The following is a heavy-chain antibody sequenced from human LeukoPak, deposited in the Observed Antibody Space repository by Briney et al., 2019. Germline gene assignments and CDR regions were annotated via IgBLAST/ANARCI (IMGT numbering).Heavy chain of an antibody. CDR3: AKVVGSATVSPLDY. Sequence: GGSLRLSCAASGFTFSNYSMTWVRQTPGKGLEWASYINPTSSLTYYVDSVKGRFTISRDNARNSLFLQMDSLRAEDTALYYCAKVVGSATVSPLDYWGQGTLVTVSS. J-gene: IGHJ4*02. D-gene: IGHD4-17*01. V-gene: IGHV3-48*01. CDR1: GFTFSNYS. CDR2: INPTSSLT.